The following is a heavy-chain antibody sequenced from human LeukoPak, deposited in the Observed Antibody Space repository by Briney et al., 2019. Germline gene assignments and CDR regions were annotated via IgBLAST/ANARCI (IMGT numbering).Heavy chain of an antibody. CDR3: ARVRDYQYYYMDV. J-gene: IGHJ6*03. CDR2: IYYSGIT. CDR1: GGSTSSSSYY. D-gene: IGHD4/OR15-4a*01. V-gene: IGHV4-39*01. Sequence: SETLSLTCTVSGGSTSSSSYYWGWIRQPPGKGLEWIGSIYYSGITYYNPSLKSRASISVDTSNNQFSVRLSAVTAADTAVYFCARVRDYQYYYMDVWGKGTTVTVPS.